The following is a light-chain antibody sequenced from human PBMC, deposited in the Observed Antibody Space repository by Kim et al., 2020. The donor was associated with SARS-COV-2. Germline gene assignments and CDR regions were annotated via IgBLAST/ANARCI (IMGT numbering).Light chain of an antibody. CDR2: DAS. CDR1: QSVSTS. CDR3: QQRSNWPPYT. V-gene: IGKV3-11*01. Sequence: LFPGEGGTLSCRASQSVSTSLAWYQQKPGQAPRLLIHDASNRATGIPARFSGSGSGTDFTLTISSLEPEDFAVYYCQQRSNWPPYTFGQGTKLEI. J-gene: IGKJ2*01.